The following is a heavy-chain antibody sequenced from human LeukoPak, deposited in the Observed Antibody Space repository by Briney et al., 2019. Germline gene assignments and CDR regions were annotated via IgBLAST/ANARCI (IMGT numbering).Heavy chain of an antibody. CDR3: ARVSRAHSIPQNAPRPNRDYYYYYYMDV. D-gene: IGHD4-11*01. CDR2: IKQDGSEK. J-gene: IGHJ6*03. V-gene: IGHV3-7*03. Sequence: GESLRLSCAASGFTFSSYWMGWVRQAPGKGLEWLANIKQDGSEKYYVDSVKGRFTISRDNSKNTLYLQMNSLRAEDTAVYYCARVSRAHSIPQNAPRPNRDYYYYYYMDVWGKGTTVTVSS. CDR1: GFTFSSYW.